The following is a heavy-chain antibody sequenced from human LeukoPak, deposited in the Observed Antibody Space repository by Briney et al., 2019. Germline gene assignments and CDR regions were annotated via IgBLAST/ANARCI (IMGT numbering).Heavy chain of an antibody. D-gene: IGHD4-17*01. V-gene: IGHV3-74*01. CDR1: GFTFSNYW. CDR3: AKTGDYEGAFDI. Sequence: GGSLRLSCAASGFTFSNYWMHWVRQAPGKGLVWVSRINSDGSSTSYADSVKGRFTISRDNSKNTLYLQMNSLGAEDTAVYYCAKTGDYEGAFDIWGQGTMVTVSS. J-gene: IGHJ3*02. CDR2: INSDGSST.